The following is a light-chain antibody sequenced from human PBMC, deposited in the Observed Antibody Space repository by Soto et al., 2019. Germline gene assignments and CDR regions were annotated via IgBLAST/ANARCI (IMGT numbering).Light chain of an antibody. CDR1: NIGSKS. Sequence: SYELTQPPSVSVAPGKTARITCGGNNIGSKSVHWYQQKPGQAPVLVIYYDSDRPSGIPERFSGSNSGNTATLTISRVEAGDEADYYCQVWDSSSDPWVFGGGTKLT. V-gene: IGLV3-21*04. J-gene: IGLJ3*02. CDR3: QVWDSSSDPWV. CDR2: YDS.